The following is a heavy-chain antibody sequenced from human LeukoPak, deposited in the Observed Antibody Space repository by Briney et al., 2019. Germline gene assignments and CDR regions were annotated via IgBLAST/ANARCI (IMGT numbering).Heavy chain of an antibody. CDR1: GGSTSSGDYY. V-gene: IGHV4-30-4*01. Sequence: SETLSLTCTVSGGSTSSGDYYWSWIRQPPGKGLEWIGYIYYSGSTYYNPSLKSRVTISVDTPKNQFSLKLSSVTAADTAVYYCARSRIKNIVVVPAAIQHYYGMDVWGQGTTVTVSS. J-gene: IGHJ6*02. CDR2: IYYSGST. CDR3: ARSRIKNIVVVPAAIQHYYGMDV. D-gene: IGHD2-2*02.